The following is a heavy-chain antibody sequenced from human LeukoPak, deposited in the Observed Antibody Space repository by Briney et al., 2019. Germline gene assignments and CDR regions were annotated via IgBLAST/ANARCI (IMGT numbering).Heavy chain of an antibody. CDR3: AREYNWNSRGAFDI. J-gene: IGHJ3*02. CDR1: GYTFTSYD. CDR2: MNPNSGNT. Sequence: SVKVSCKASGYTFTSYDINWVRQATGQGLEWMGWMNPNSGNTGYAQKFQGRVTITRNTSISTAYMELSSLRSEDTAVYYCAREYNWNSRGAFDIWGQGTMVTVSS. V-gene: IGHV1-8*03. D-gene: IGHD1-7*01.